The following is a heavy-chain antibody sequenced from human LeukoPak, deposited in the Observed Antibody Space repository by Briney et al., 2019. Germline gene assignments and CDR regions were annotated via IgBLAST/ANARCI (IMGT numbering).Heavy chain of an antibody. V-gene: IGHV3-23*01. Sequence: PGGSLRLSCAASGFTFSSYAMSWVRQAPGKGLEWVSAVSGSGGSTYYADSVKGRFTISRDNSKNTLYLQMNSLRAEDTAVYYCAKQYYYDSSGWDDYWGQGTLVTVSS. CDR3: AKQYYYDSSGWDDY. CDR1: GFTFSSYA. D-gene: IGHD3-22*01. J-gene: IGHJ4*02. CDR2: VSGSGGST.